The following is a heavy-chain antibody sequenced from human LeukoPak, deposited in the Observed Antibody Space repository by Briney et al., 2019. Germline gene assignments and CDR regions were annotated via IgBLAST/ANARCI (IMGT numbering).Heavy chain of an antibody. J-gene: IGHJ4*02. CDR2: IYYRGRT. CDR1: GDSIISDTYY. Sequence: SETLSLTCIVSGDSIISDTYYWGWIRQPPGKGLEWIGSIYYRGRTSYNPSLESRVTISVDTSKNQFSLKLSSVTAADTAVYYCARTRYYYNSRSYGAPYYFDYWGQGTLVTVSS. V-gene: IGHV4-39*01. CDR3: ARTRYYYNSRSYGAPYYFDY. D-gene: IGHD3-10*01.